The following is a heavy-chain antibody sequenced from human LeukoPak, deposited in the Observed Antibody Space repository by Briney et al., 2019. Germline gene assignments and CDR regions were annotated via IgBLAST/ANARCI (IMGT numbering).Heavy chain of an antibody. Sequence: PGRSLRLSCAASGFTFSSYAMHWVRQAPGKGLEWVAVISYDGSNKYYADSVKGRFTISRDNSKNTLYLQMNSLRAEDTAVYYCAREGYCGGDCYSNYFDCWGQGTLVTVSS. V-gene: IGHV3-30-3*01. J-gene: IGHJ4*02. CDR3: AREGYCGGDCYSNYFDC. CDR2: ISYDGSNK. D-gene: IGHD2-21*02. CDR1: GFTFSSYA.